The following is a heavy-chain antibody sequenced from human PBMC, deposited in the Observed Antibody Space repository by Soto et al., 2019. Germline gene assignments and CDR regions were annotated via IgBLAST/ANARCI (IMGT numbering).Heavy chain of an antibody. V-gene: IGHV1-3*01. J-gene: IGHJ4*02. CDR3: ASEVRSYYYGSGSYDY. CDR1: GYTFTSYA. Sequence: QVQLVQSGAEVKKPGASVKVSCKASGYTFTSYAMHWVRQAPGQRLEWMGWINAGNGNTKYSQKFQGRVTITRDTSASTAYMELSSLRSEDTAVYYCASEVRSYYYGSGSYDYWGQGTLVTVSS. CDR2: INAGNGNT. D-gene: IGHD3-10*01.